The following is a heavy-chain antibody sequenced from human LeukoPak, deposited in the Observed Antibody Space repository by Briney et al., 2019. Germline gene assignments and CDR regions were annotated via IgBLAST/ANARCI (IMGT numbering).Heavy chain of an antibody. CDR2: ISGYNGDT. J-gene: IGHJ4*02. V-gene: IGHV1-18*01. CDR3: ARDPTNTSGRYAYFDY. CDR1: GHSFTHHG. D-gene: IGHD6-19*01. Sequence: GASVKVSCKTFGHSFTHHGFSWVRQAPGQGLEWMGWISGYNGDTHYAQNFQGRATLTSDTSTSTVYMKLRSLRSGDTAVYYCARDPTNTSGRYAYFDYWGQGALVTVSS.